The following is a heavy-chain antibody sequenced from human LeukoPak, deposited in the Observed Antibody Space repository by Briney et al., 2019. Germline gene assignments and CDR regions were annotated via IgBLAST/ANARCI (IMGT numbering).Heavy chain of an antibody. D-gene: IGHD3-16*01. Sequence: GGSLRLSCTASAFTFSEYLMHSVRQPPGKGLVWVSRITNDGSRTEYADSVKGRFTISRDNAKNTLYLQMDSLRPEDTAVYYCARDLGGPDYWGQGTLVTVSS. V-gene: IGHV3-74*03. CDR3: ARDLGGPDY. CDR1: AFTFSEYL. J-gene: IGHJ4*02. CDR2: ITNDGSRT.